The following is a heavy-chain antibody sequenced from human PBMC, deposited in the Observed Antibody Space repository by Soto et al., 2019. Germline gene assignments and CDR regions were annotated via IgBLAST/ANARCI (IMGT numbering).Heavy chain of an antibody. Sequence: GASVTVCCKDSGCTLSSYTSSWVRQAPGQGLEWMGRIIPILGIANYAQKFQGRVTITADKSTSTAYMELSSLRSEDTAVYYCASRSVPAAPAFDIWGQGTMVTVSS. CDR3: ASRSVPAAPAFDI. CDR1: GCTLSSYT. D-gene: IGHD2-2*01. CDR2: IIPILGIA. V-gene: IGHV1-69*02. J-gene: IGHJ3*02.